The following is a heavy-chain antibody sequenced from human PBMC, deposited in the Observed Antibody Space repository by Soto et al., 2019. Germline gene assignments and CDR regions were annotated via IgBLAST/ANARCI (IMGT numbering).Heavy chain of an antibody. Sequence: ASVKVSCKVSGYTLTELSMHWVRQAPGKGLEWMGGFDPEDGETIYAQKFQGRVTMTEDTSTDTAYMELSSLRSEDTAVYYCATASYYYDSSGYYYYFDYWGQGTLVTVSS. CDR3: ATASYYYDSSGYYYYFDY. CDR1: GYTLTELS. J-gene: IGHJ4*02. D-gene: IGHD3-22*01. V-gene: IGHV1-24*01. CDR2: FDPEDGET.